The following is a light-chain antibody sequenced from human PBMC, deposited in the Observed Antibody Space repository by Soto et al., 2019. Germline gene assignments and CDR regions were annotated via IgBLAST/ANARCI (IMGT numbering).Light chain of an antibody. J-gene: IGLJ1*01. V-gene: IGLV2-14*01. CDR2: EVS. CDR3: SSCTSSSTLLYV. CDR1: SSDVGYYNY. Sequence: QSALTQPASVSGSPGQSITISCTGTSSDVGYYNYVSWYRQHPGKAPRLMIYEVSNRPSGVSNRFSGSKSGNTASLTISGLQAEDEADYYCSSCTSSSTLLYVFGTGTKVTVL.